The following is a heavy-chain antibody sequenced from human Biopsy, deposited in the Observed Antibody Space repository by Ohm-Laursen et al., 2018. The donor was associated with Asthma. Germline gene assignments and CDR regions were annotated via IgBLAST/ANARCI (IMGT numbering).Heavy chain of an antibody. CDR3: ARAPYSDAIDS. J-gene: IGHJ4*02. CDR1: GFPFTAYY. V-gene: IGHV1-2*04. Sequence: SVKVSCKTPGFPFTAYYIHWVRQAPGQGLEWMGWISLNTGDANLAQKFRGWVTMTRDTSISTAYLVLSGLKSHDTAVYYCARAPYSDAIDSWGQGTLVAVSS. D-gene: IGHD1-26*01. CDR2: ISLNTGDA.